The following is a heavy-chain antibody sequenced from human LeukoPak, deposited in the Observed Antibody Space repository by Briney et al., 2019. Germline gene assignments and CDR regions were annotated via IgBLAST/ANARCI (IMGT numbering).Heavy chain of an antibody. CDR2: IYYSGST. CDR1: GGSISSYY. CDR3: ARALGNCSGGSCYIDY. J-gene: IGHJ4*02. D-gene: IGHD2-15*01. V-gene: IGHV4-59*01. Sequence: SETLSLTCTVSGGSISSYYWSWLRQPPGQGLEWIGYIYYSGSTNYNPSLKSRVTISVDTSKNQFSLKLSSVTAADTAVYYCARALGNCSGGSCYIDYWGQGTLVTVSS.